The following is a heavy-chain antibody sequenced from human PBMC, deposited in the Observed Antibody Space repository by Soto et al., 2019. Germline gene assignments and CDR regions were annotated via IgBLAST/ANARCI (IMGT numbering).Heavy chain of an antibody. V-gene: IGHV3-7*03. CDR3: SMVSRGAAGGSS. CDR1: GFTFSSYW. J-gene: IGHJ5*02. D-gene: IGHD6-13*01. Sequence: EVQLVESGGGLVQPGGSLRLSCVASGFTFSSYWMSWARQVPGRGLEWLAKIKQDGSEKNYVDSVRGRFTISRDNAKSSLYLEMNSLRADDTAVYVCSMVSRGAAGGSSWGKGTLVTVSS. CDR2: IKQDGSEK.